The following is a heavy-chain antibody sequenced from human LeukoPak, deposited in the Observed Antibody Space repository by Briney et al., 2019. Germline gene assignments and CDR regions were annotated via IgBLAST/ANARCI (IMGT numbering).Heavy chain of an antibody. V-gene: IGHV3-30*02. D-gene: IGHD2-2*02. CDR2: IRYDGSNK. CDR3: AKSRVGYCSSTSCHTLGY. Sequence: PGGSLRLSCAAPGFTFSSYGMHWVRQAPGKGLEWVAFIRYDGSNKYYADSVKGRFTISRDNSKNTLYLQMNSLRAEDTAVYYCAKSRVGYCSSTSCHTLGYWGQGTLVTVSS. CDR1: GFTFSSYG. J-gene: IGHJ4*02.